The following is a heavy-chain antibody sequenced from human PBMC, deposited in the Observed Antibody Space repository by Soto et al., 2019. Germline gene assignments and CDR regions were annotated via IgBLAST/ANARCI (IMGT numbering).Heavy chain of an antibody. CDR1: GGSISSYY. J-gene: IGHJ5*02. V-gene: IGHV4-59*01. Sequence: PSETLSLRWSVSGGSISSYYWRWIRQPPGKGLEWIGYIYYSGSTNYNPSLKSRVTISVDTSKNQFSLKLSSVTAADTAVYYCARGDWFDPWGQGTLVTLSS. CDR2: IYYSGST. CDR3: ARGDWFDP.